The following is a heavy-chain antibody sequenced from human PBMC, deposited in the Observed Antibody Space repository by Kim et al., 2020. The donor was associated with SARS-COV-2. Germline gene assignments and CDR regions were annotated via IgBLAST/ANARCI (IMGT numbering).Heavy chain of an antibody. D-gene: IGHD2-2*01. CDR3: ARGYCSSSRCYAGPDY. Sequence: DSVKGRFTISRDNSENSLFPQMNSLRDDDTAVYYCARGYCSSSRCYAGPDYWGQGTLVTVST. V-gene: IGHV3-48*02. J-gene: IGHJ4*02.